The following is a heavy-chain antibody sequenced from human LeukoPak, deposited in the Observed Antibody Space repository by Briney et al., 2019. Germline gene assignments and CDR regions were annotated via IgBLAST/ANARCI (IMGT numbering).Heavy chain of an antibody. D-gene: IGHD2-2*02. J-gene: IGHJ5*02. CDR2: ISSSGSTI. CDR3: ARDRAVVVPAAISDGGWFDP. Sequence: GGSLRLSCAASGFTFSDYYMSWIRQAPGKGLEWVSYISSSGSTIYYADSVKGRSTISRDNAKNSLYLQMNSLRVEDTAVYYCARDRAVVVPAAISDGGWFDPWGQGTLVTVSS. V-gene: IGHV3-11*01. CDR1: GFTFSDYY.